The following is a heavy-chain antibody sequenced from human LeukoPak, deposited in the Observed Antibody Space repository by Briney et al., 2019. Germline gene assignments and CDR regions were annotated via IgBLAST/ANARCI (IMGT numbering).Heavy chain of an antibody. V-gene: IGHV1-69*05. CDR2: IIPIFGTA. CDR3: ARDNYYGSGKYFDY. CDR1: GGTFSSYA. J-gene: IGHJ4*02. Sequence: ASVRVSCKASGGTFSSYAISWVRQAPGQGLEWMGGIIPIFGTANYAQKLQGRVTMTTDTSTSTAYMELRSLRSDDTAVYYCARDNYYGSGKYFDYWGQGTLVTVSS. D-gene: IGHD3-10*01.